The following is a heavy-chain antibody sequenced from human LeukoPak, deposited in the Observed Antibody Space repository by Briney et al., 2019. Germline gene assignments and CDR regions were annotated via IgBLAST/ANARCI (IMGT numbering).Heavy chain of an antibody. CDR1: GFTFSSYA. D-gene: IGHD6-13*01. V-gene: IGHV3-30-3*01. J-gene: IGHJ4*02. CDR3: ARDSYSSSWFPGDY. Sequence: GGSLRLSCAASGFTFSSYAMHWVRQAPGKGLEWVALISYDGSTIYYADSVKGRLTISRDNSKNTLYLQMNSLRAEDTAVYYCARDSYSSSWFPGDYWGQGTLVTVSS. CDR2: ISYDGSTI.